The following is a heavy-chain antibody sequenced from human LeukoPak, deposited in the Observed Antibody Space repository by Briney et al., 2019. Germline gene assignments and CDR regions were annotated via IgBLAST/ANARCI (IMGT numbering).Heavy chain of an antibody. J-gene: IGHJ6*02. Sequence: ASVKVSCKASGYTFTSYDINWVRQATGQGLEWMGWMNPNSGNTGYAQKFQGRVTKTRNTSISTAYMELSSLRSEDTAVYYCARGGITGYYYGMDVWGQGTTVTVSS. D-gene: IGHD3-10*01. CDR1: GYTFTSYD. CDR2: MNPNSGNT. CDR3: ARGGITGYYYGMDV. V-gene: IGHV1-8*01.